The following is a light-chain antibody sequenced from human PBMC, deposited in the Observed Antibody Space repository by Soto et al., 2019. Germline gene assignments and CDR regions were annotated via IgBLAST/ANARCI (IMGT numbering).Light chain of an antibody. CDR2: DVS. J-gene: IGLJ2*01. V-gene: IGLV2-14*01. Sequence: QSALTQPASVSGSPGQSITISCTGTSSDVGAYNYVSWYQQHPGKAPKLMIYDVSNRPSGVSDRFSGSKSGNTASLTISRLQAEDEADYYCSSYTSSSTLVVFGGGTQLTVL. CDR1: SSDVGAYNY. CDR3: SSYTSSSTLVV.